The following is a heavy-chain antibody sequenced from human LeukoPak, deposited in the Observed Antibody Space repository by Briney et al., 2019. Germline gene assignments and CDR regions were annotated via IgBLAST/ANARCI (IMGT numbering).Heavy chain of an antibody. CDR3: ARGGEDIVVVPAAILFDY. V-gene: IGHV3-21*01. J-gene: IGHJ4*02. CDR1: GFTFSSYS. D-gene: IGHD2-2*01. Sequence: PGGSLRLSCAASGFTFSSYSMNWVRQAPGKGLEWVSSISSSSSYIYYADSVKGRFTISRDNAKNSLYLQMNSLRAEDTAVYYCARGGEDIVVVPAAILFDYWGQGTLVTVSS. CDR2: ISSSSSYI.